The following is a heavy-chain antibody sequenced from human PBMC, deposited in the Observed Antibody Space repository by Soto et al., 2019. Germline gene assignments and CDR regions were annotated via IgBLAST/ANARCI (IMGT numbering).Heavy chain of an antibody. CDR3: ARGRYGDY. J-gene: IGHJ4*02. D-gene: IGHD1-1*01. Sequence: QVHLVQSGAEVKKPGASVKVSCKASGYTFTSYGITWVRQAPGQGLEWMGWISAHNGNTDYAQKLQGRVIVTRDTSTSTAYMELRGLRSDDTAVYYGARGRYGDYWGQGALVTVSS. CDR2: ISAHNGNT. CDR1: GYTFTSYG. V-gene: IGHV1-18*01.